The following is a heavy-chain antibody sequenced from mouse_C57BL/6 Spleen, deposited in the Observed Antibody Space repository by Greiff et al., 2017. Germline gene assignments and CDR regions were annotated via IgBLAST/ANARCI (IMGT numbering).Heavy chain of an antibody. J-gene: IGHJ3*01. CDR3: ARETIYYDYDEAY. V-gene: IGHV1-64*01. CDR1: GYTFTSYW. CDR2: IHPNSGST. D-gene: IGHD2-4*01. Sequence: QVQLQQPGAELVKPGASVKLSCKASGYTFTSYWMHWVKQRPGQGLEWIGMIHPNSGSTNYNEKFKSKATLTVDKSSSTAYMQLSSLTSEDSAVYYCARETIYYDYDEAYWGQGTLVTVSA.